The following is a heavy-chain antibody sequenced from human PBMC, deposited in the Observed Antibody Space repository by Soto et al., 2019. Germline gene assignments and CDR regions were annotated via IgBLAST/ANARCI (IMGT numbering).Heavy chain of an antibody. CDR2: INHSGRT. J-gene: IGHJ4*02. CDR3: AGAGLAVGLFDY. Sequence: QVQLQQWGAGLLKPSETLSLTCAVYGGSFSGYYWNWIRQAPGKGLEWIGEINHSGRTNYNPSLKSRVTISVDTSKNQFSLKLSSVPAADTAVYYCAGAGLAVGLFDYWGQGTLVTVSS. V-gene: IGHV4-34*01. D-gene: IGHD6-19*01. CDR1: GGSFSGYY.